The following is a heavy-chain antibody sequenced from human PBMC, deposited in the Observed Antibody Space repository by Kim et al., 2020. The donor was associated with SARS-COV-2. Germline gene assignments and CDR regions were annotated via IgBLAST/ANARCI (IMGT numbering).Heavy chain of an antibody. V-gene: IGHV4-38-2*02. CDR2: IYHSGST. J-gene: IGHJ3*02. CDR3: ARDREVVVVVAATEDAFDI. D-gene: IGHD2-15*01. CDR1: GYSISSGYY. Sequence: SETLSLTCTVSGYSISSGYYWGWIRQPPGKGLEWIGSIYHSGSTYYNPSLKSRVTISVDTSKNQFSLKLSSVTAADTAVYYCARDREVVVVVAATEDAFDIWGQGTMVTVSS.